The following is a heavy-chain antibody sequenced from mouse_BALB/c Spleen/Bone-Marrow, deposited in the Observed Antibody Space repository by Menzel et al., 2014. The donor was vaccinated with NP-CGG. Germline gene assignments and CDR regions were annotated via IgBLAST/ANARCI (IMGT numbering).Heavy chain of an antibody. Sequence: VQLKESGPELVKPGASVKMSCKASGYTFTTYVMHWVKQKPGQGLEWIGYINPYNDDSKYNEKFKGKATLTSDKSSSTAYMGLSSLTSEDSAVYYCARDYYGSTSFAYWGQGTLVTVSA. V-gene: IGHV1-14*01. CDR3: ARDYYGSTSFAY. CDR2: INPYNDDS. J-gene: IGHJ3*01. CDR1: GYTFTTYV. D-gene: IGHD1-1*01.